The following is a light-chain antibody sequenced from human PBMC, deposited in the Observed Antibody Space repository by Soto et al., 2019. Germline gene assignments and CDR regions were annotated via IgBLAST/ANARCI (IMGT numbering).Light chain of an antibody. Sequence: DIQMTQSPSSLSASVGDRITITCRASENIARHLNWYQQKPGKAPNLLIYAASNLQNGVPLRFRGGGSGTDFTLTISNLQPEDFATYYYQQSYSTLSITFGQGTRLEIK. V-gene: IGKV1-39*01. CDR2: AAS. CDR1: ENIARH. CDR3: QQSYSTLSIT. J-gene: IGKJ5*01.